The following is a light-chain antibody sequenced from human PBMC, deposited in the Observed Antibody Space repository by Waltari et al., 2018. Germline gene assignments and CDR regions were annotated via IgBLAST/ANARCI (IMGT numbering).Light chain of an antibody. Sequence: DIQMTQSPSSLSASVGDRVTITCRASQSISSYLNWYQQIPGKAPKLLIYAASSLQSGVTSRFSGSVSGTDFTLTISSLQPEDFATYYCQQSYSTPFTFGPGTKVDIK. CDR2: AAS. CDR3: QQSYSTPFT. CDR1: QSISSY. V-gene: IGKV1-39*01. J-gene: IGKJ3*01.